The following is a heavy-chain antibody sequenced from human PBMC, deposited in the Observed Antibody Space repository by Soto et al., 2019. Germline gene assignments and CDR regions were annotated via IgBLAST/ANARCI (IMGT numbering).Heavy chain of an antibody. D-gene: IGHD3-22*01. Sequence: SVKVSCKASGGTFSTNAISWVRQAPGQGLEWMGGIIPIFGTANYAQKFQGRVTITADESTSTAYMELSSLRSEDTAVYYCARQFDSDASGYYYAYWGQGTLVTVSS. J-gene: IGHJ4*02. CDR2: IIPIFGTA. CDR1: GGTFSTNA. V-gene: IGHV1-69*13. CDR3: ARQFDSDASGYYYAY.